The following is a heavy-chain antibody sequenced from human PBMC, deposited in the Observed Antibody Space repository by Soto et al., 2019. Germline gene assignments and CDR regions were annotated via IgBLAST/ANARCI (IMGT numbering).Heavy chain of an antibody. CDR3: AKDLRIAVAGTDYFDS. D-gene: IGHD6-19*01. V-gene: IGHV3-21*05. J-gene: IGHJ4*02. CDR2: ITAGGSYI. Sequence: PGGSLRLSCAASGITFSNYNINWVRQVPGTGLAWVSDITAGGSYIYYADSVKGRFTISRDNSTNTLYLQMNSLRAEDTAVYYCAKDLRIAVAGTDYFDSWGQGTLVTVSS. CDR1: GITFSNYN.